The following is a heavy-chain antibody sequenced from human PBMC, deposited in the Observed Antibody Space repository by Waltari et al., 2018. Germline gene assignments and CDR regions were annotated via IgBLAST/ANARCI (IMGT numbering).Heavy chain of an antibody. V-gene: IGHV3-74*01. CDR3: ASDVHSGRYGWFDP. D-gene: IGHD1-26*01. CDR2: IKSDGSAT. CDR1: GFTFGTFW. J-gene: IGHJ5*02. Sequence: EVQLVESGGDLVQPGGSLRLSCAASGFTFGTFWVHWVRQVPGKGLVWVSRIKSDGSATSYADSVKGRFTISRDNAKNTVYLQMNSLRAEDTAVYHCASDVHSGRYGWFDPWGQGTLVTVSS.